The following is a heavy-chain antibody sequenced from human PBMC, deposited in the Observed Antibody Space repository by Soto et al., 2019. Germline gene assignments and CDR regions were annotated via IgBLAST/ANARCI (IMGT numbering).Heavy chain of an antibody. Sequence: QVQLVQSGPEVKEPGASVKVSCKTSGYTFTTFGITWVRQAPGQGLEWMGWINTNKGNTDYAQKFQGRVTITTDTSTSAAYMELRSLRSDDTAVYYGATRSPASDCGGQGTLVTVSS. CDR2: INTNKGNT. V-gene: IGHV1-18*01. CDR3: ATRSPASDC. J-gene: IGHJ4*02. CDR1: GYTFTTFG.